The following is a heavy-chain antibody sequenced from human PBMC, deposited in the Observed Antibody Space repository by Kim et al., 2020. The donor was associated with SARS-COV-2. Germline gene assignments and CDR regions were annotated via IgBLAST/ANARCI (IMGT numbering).Heavy chain of an antibody. D-gene: IGHD6-19*01. V-gene: IGHV3-30*18. CDR3: AKDATVYIRTYSSVDY. CDR1: GFTFSSYG. J-gene: IGHJ4*02. CDR2: ISYDGSNK. Sequence: GGSLRLSCAASGFTFSSYGMHWVRQAPGKGLEWVAVISYDGSNKYYADSVKGRFTISRDNSKNTLYLQMNSLRAEDTAVYYCAKDATVYIRTYSSVDYWGQGTLVTVSS.